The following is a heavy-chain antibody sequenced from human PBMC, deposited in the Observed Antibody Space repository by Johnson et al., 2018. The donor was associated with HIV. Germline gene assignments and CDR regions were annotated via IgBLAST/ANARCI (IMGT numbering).Heavy chain of an antibody. J-gene: IGHJ3*02. V-gene: IGHV3-74*02. CDR3: ARGKKQWLDEDAFDI. CDR1: GFTFSSYT. Sequence: VQLVESGGGVVQPGRSLRLSCVASGFTFSSYTMHWVRQAPGKGLVWVSRINSDGSSTSYADSVKGRFTISRDNAKNTLYLQMNSLRAEDTAVYYCARGKKQWLDEDAFDIWGQGTMVTVSS. CDR2: INSDGSST. D-gene: IGHD6-19*01.